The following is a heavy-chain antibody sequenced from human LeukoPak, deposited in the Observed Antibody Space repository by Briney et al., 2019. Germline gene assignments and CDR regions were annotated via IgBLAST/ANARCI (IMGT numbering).Heavy chain of an antibody. D-gene: IGHD3-3*01. CDR2: IRYDGSNK. Sequence: PGGSLRLSCAASGFTFSSYGMHWVRQAPGKGLEWVAFIRYDGSNKYYADSVKGRFTISRDNSKNTLYLQMNSLRAEDTAVYYCAKEVDSPHRLFDYWGQGTLVTVSS. V-gene: IGHV3-30*02. CDR1: GFTFSSYG. J-gene: IGHJ4*02. CDR3: AKEVDSPHRLFDY.